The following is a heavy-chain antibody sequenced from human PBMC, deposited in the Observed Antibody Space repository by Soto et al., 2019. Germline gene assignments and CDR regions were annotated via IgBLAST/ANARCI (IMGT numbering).Heavy chain of an antibody. J-gene: IGHJ4*02. Sequence: PVGSLRLSCTSSGFTFGDYAMSWFRQSPGKGLEWVGFIRSKAYGGTTEYAASVKGRFTISRDDSKSIAYLQMNSLKTEDTAVYYCTRGPEYYDSSGNFEYWGQGTLVIVSS. CDR1: GFTFGDYA. CDR2: IRSKAYGGTT. V-gene: IGHV3-49*03. CDR3: TRGPEYYDSSGNFEY. D-gene: IGHD3-22*01.